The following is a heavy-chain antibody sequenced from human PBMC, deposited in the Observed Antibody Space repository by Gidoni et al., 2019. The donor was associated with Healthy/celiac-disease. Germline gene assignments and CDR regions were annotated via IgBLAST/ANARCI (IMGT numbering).Heavy chain of an antibody. J-gene: IGHJ4*02. CDR3: ARDRDGSYSHDY. Sequence: EVQLLESGGGLVQPGGSLVLSCAASGFPFSRYWMSWVRHAPGKGLEWVANIKQDGSEKYYVDSVKGRFTISRDNAKNSLYLQMNSLRAEDTAVYYCARDRDGSYSHDYWGQGTLVTVSS. CDR2: IKQDGSEK. D-gene: IGHD1-26*01. CDR1: GFPFSRYW. V-gene: IGHV3-7*01.